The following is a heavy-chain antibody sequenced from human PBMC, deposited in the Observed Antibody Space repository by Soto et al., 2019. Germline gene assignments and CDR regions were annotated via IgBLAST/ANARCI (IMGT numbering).Heavy chain of an antibody. CDR2: ISAYNGDT. Sequence: QVQLVQSGAEVKRPGASVQVSCKASGYTFTSYGISWVRQAPGQGLEWMAWISAYNGDTNYAQKFQGRVTMTTDTSTSTAYMELRSLRSDDTAVYYCARDPDGWTDFDYWGQGTLVTVSS. CDR1: GYTFTSYG. J-gene: IGHJ4*02. CDR3: ARDPDGWTDFDY. V-gene: IGHV1-18*01. D-gene: IGHD3-10*01.